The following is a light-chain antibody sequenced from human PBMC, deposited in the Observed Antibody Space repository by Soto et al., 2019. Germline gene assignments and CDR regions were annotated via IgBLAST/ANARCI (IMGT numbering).Light chain of an antibody. J-gene: IGLJ1*01. CDR2: EDY. V-gene: IGLV2-23*01. Sequence: QSALTQPASVSGSPGQSITISCTGTSSDVGNYNLVSWYQQRPGKAPKLIIYEDYQWPSGASTRFSGSKSGNTASLTISGLQAEDEADYYCCSYAGRTTYVFGTGTKLTVL. CDR1: SSDVGNYNL. CDR3: CSYAGRTTYV.